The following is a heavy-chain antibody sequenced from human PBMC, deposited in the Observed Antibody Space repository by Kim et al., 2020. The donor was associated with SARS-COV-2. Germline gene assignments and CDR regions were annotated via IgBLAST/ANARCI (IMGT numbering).Heavy chain of an antibody. D-gene: IGHD3-3*01. CDR3: ARSYYDFWSGFYYYYGMDV. Sequence: GRFTISRDNAKNSLYLQMNSLRAEDTAVYYCARSYYDFWSGFYYYYGMDVWGQGTTVTVSS. J-gene: IGHJ6*02. V-gene: IGHV3-48*03.